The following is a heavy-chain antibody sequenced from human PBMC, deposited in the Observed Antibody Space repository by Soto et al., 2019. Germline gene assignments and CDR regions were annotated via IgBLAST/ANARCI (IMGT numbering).Heavy chain of an antibody. CDR1: GGSFSGYY. V-gene: IGHV4-34*01. D-gene: IGHD3-22*01. Sequence: LSLTCAVYGGSFSGYYWSWIRQPPGKGLEWIGEINHSGSTNYNPSLKSRVTISVDTSKNQFSLKLSSVTAADTAVYYCARGQYDLAGGYDSSGYGFEIWGQGTMVTVSS. CDR3: ARGQYDLAGGYDSSGYGFEI. J-gene: IGHJ3*02. CDR2: INHSGST.